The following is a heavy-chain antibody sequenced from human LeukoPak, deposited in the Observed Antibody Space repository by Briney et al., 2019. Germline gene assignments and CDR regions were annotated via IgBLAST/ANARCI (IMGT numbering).Heavy chain of an antibody. D-gene: IGHD4-23*01. CDR3: ARHLSTVVTSAFDI. V-gene: IGHV5-51*01. Sequence: GESLKISCKGSGXSFTSYWSGWVRQMPGKGVEWMGIIYPGDSDTRYSPSFQGQVTISADKSISTAYLQWSSLKASDTAMYYCARHLSTVVTSAFDIWGQGTMVTVSS. J-gene: IGHJ3*02. CDR1: GXSFTSYW. CDR2: IYPGDSDT.